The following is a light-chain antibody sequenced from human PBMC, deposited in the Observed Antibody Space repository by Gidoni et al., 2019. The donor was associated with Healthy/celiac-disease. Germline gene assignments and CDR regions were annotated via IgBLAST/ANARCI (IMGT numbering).Light chain of an antibody. J-gene: IGKJ1*01. CDR3: QQYNNWPQT. CDR1: HSVSSN. Sequence: EIVMTQSPATLSVSPGERATLSCRASHSVSSNLAWYQQKPGPAPRLLIYGASTRATGIPARFSGSGSGTEFTLTISSLQSEDFAVYYCQQYNNWPQTFGQGTKVEIK. CDR2: GAS. V-gene: IGKV3-15*01.